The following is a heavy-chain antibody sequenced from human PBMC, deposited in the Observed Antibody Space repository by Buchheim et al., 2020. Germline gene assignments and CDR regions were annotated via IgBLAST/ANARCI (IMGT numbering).Heavy chain of an antibody. J-gene: IGHJ4*02. Sequence: QVQLQQWGAGLLKPSETLSLTCTVSGASISTGDYYWSWIRQPPGKGLEWIGYIYYSGTTYYNPSLKSRVTISVDTSKNEFSLKLSSVTAADTAVYYCARGYNYVRGSYRYFDYWGQGTL. CDR1: GASISTGDYY. V-gene: IGHV4-30-4*01. CDR3: ARGYNYVRGSYRYFDY. CDR2: IYYSGTT. D-gene: IGHD3-16*02.